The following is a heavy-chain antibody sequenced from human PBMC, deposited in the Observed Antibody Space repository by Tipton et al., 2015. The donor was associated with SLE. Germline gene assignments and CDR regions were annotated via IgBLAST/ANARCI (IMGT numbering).Heavy chain of an antibody. J-gene: IGHJ4*02. Sequence: TLSLTCTVSGDSINNDYFWGWIRQPPGKGLEWIAEIIHSGVTNYNPSLRSRVTISVDMSKNQVSLKLSSVTAADTAVYYCARVAPTEVFDYWGQGTLVTVSS. CDR3: ARVAPTEVFDY. V-gene: IGHV4-38-2*02. CDR2: IIHSGVT. CDR1: GDSINNDYF.